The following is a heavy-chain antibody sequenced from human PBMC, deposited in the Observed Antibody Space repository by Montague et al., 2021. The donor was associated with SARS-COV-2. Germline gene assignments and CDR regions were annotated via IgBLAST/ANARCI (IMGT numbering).Heavy chain of an antibody. D-gene: IGHD3-10*01. V-gene: IGHV4-39*01. CDR1: GGSVSSSPYY. J-gene: IGHJ6*03. CDR3: ASSYYYGSGTYVYNYYMDV. CDR2: ISYSGRT. Sequence: SETLSLTCTLSGGSVSSSPYYWGWIRQPPGRGLEWVGSISYSGRTYFXPSLKSRLTISVDSSENQFSLRLSSVTAADTAVYYCASSYYYGSGTYVYNYYMDVWGKGTTVTVPS.